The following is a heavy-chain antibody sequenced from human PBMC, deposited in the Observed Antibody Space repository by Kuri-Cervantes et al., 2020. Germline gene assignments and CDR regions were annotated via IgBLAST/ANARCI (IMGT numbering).Heavy chain of an antibody. CDR3: ANRRDAFDI. CDR2: ISYDGSNK. J-gene: IGHJ3*02. V-gene: IGHV3-30*07. Sequence: GESLKISCAASGFTFSSYAMHWVRQAPGKGLEWVAVISYDGSNKYYADSVKGRFTISRDNSKNTLYLQMNSLRAEDTAVYYCANRRDAFDIWGQGTMVTVSS. CDR1: GFTFSSYA.